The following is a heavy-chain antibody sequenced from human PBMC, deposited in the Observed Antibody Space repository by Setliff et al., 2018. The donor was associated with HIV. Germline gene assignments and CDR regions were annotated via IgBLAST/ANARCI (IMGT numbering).Heavy chain of an antibody. J-gene: IGHJ6*03. V-gene: IGHV3-7*03. CDR3: VRDGSMTGRNYYYMEV. CDR2: IRRDEGEK. D-gene: IGHD3-9*01. Sequence: GGSLRLSCAASGFMFRNYSRKWVRQDPGKGLQWVANIRRDEGEKYYVDSVKGRFTISRDNATNSLYLQMNSLRPEDSALYYCVRDGSMTGRNYYYMEVWGKGTTVTVSS. CDR1: GFMFRNYS.